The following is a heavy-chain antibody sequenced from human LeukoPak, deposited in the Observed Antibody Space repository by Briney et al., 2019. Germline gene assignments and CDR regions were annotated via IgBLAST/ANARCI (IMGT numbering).Heavy chain of an antibody. V-gene: IGHV3-11*01. Sequence: PGGSLRLSCAASGFTFSDSYMSWIRQAPGKELEYISYISSSGSTIYYADSVKGRFTLSRDNAKNSLSLEMNSLRAEDMAVYYCARGKYSFDYWGQGTLVTVSS. CDR2: ISSSGSTI. CDR3: ARGKYSFDY. CDR1: GFTFSDSY. J-gene: IGHJ4*02.